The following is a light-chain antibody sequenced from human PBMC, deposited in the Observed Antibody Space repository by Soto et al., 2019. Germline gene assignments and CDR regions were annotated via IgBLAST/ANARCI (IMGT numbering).Light chain of an antibody. CDR2: DVS. CDR3: SSYTNTSTLM. Sequence: QSALTQPASVSGSPGQSITISCTGTSSDVGAYNLVSWYQQHPVRAPKLFIFDVSDRPSGVSTRFSGSKSGNTASLTISGLQAEDEAFYYCSSYTNTSTLMFGGGTKLTVL. J-gene: IGLJ3*02. V-gene: IGLV2-14*02. CDR1: SSDVGAYNL.